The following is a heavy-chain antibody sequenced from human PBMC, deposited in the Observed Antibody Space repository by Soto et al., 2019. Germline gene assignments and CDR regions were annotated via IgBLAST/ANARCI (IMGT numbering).Heavy chain of an antibody. V-gene: IGHV3-23*01. J-gene: IGHJ4*02. Sequence: DVQMLESGGGVVRPGGSLRLSCIACGFAFSNYAMSWFRQAPGKGLEWVSTISDNGANTFIGDSMKDHFDISRDNSKNTVFLHLSTVRAEDTAIYYCARAIGADFFDYWGQGTPVTVSS. CDR1: GFAFSNYA. D-gene: IGHD6-25*01. CDR2: ISDNGANT. CDR3: ARAIGADFFDY.